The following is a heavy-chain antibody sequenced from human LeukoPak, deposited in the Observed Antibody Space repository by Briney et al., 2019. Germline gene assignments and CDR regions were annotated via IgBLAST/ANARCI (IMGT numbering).Heavy chain of an antibody. Sequence: GGSLRLSCAASGFTFSSYWMHWVRQAPGMGLVWVTRINIDGRSTSYADSVKGRFTISRDNAKNMLFLQMKSLGAEDTAVYYCVRDDDAFDIWGQGTTVTVSS. CDR2: INIDGRST. V-gene: IGHV3-74*01. CDR3: VRDDDAFDI. CDR1: GFTFSSYW. J-gene: IGHJ3*02.